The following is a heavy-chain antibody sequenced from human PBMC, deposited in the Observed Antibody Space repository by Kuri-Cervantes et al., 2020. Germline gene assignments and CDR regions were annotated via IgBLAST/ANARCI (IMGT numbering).Heavy chain of an antibody. Sequence: GESLKISCAASGFTFSSYAMHWDRQAPGKGLEWVAVISYDGSNKYYADSVKGRFTMSRDNSKNTLYLQMSSLRAEDTAVYYCAADGYSSGWYGYWGQGTLVTVSS. CDR2: ISYDGSNK. J-gene: IGHJ4*02. D-gene: IGHD6-19*01. CDR1: GFTFSSYA. CDR3: AADGYSSGWYGY. V-gene: IGHV3-30-3*01.